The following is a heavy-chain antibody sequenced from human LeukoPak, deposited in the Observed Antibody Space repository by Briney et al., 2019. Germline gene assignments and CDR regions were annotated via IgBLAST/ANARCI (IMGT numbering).Heavy chain of an antibody. J-gene: IGHJ4*02. CDR2: IYPGDSDT. CDR3: ARLARLGYSSSTSCLVFDY. V-gene: IGHV5-51*01. Sequence: GESLKISSKCSGFSFTTYWIGWVRQMPGKGLEWMGIIYPGDSDTRYIPSFQGQVTISADKSISTAYLQWSSLKASDTAMYYCARLARLGYSSSTSCLVFDYWGQGTLVTVSS. D-gene: IGHD2-2*01. CDR1: GFSFTTYW.